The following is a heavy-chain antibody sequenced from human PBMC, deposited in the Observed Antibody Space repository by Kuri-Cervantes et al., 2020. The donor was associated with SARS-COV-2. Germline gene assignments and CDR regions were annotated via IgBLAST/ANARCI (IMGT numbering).Heavy chain of an antibody. CDR1: GFTFKTCA. J-gene: IGHJ4*02. V-gene: IGHV3-30*04. Sequence: GESLKISCAASGFTFKTCAMHWVRQAPGKGLEWVAMISSDGINKSYADSVKGRFTISRDNSRNTLYLQIISLRTGDTAVFYCARARVGVFDFWGQGALVTVSS. D-gene: IGHD2-21*01. CDR2: ISSDGINK. CDR3: ARARVGVFDF.